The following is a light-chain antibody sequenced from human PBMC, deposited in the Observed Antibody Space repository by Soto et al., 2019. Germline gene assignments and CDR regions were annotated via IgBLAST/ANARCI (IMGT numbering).Light chain of an antibody. CDR1: SSDVGSYNL. J-gene: IGLJ2*01. CDR3: CSYAGSSPL. CDR2: EGS. Sequence: QSALTQPASVSGSPGQSITISCTGTSSDVGSYNLVSWYQQHPGKAPKLMIYEGSKRPSGVSNRFSGSKSGSTASLTISGLQAEDEADYYCCSYAGSSPLFGGGTQLTVL. V-gene: IGLV2-23*01.